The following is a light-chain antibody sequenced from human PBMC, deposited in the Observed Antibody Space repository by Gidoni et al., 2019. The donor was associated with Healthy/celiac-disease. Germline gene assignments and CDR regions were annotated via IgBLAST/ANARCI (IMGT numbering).Light chain of an antibody. Sequence: QSALTQPASVSGSPGQSITISCTGTSSDVGNYDYVSWYQHHPGKAPKFIIYEVSNRPSGVSNRFSGSKSGNTASLTISGLQAEDEADYYCSSYTSTDTLYVFGTGTKVTVL. J-gene: IGLJ1*01. V-gene: IGLV2-14*01. CDR1: SSDVGNYDY. CDR3: SSYTSTDTLYV. CDR2: EVS.